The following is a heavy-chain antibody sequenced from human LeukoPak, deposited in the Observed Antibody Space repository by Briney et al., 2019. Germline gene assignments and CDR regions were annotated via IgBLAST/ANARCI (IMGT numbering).Heavy chain of an antibody. CDR2: IYSGGST. CDR1: GFTVSSNY. CDR3: ASCSTSCPEAAFPEDLYYYYYMDV. J-gene: IGHJ6*03. D-gene: IGHD2-2*01. Sequence: PGGSLRLSCAASGFTVSSNYMSWVRQAPGKGLEWVSVIYSGGSTYYADSVKGRFTISRDNSKNTLYLQMNSLRAEDTAVYYCASCSTSCPEAAFPEDLYYYYYMDVWGKGTTVTVSS. V-gene: IGHV3-66*01.